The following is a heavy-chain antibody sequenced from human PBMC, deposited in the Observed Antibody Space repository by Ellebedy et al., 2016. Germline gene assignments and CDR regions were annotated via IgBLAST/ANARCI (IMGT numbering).Heavy chain of an antibody. Sequence: SETLSLXXTVSGGSISSSSYYWSWIRQPAGKGLEWIGRFYTGGSTNYNPSLKGRVTMSVDTSKNQFSLKLSSVTAADTAVYYCAREASYNWFDPWGQGTLVTVSS. CDR3: AREASYNWFDP. CDR1: GGSISSSSYY. J-gene: IGHJ5*02. D-gene: IGHD2-21*01. V-gene: IGHV4-61*02. CDR2: FYTGGST.